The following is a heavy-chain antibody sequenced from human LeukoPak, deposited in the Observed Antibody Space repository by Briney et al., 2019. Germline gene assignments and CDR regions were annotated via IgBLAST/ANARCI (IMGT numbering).Heavy chain of an antibody. D-gene: IGHD2-2*01. CDR1: GGSISSYY. CDR3: ARARYGGYCSSTSCPYYYYGMDV. V-gene: IGHV4-4*07. Sequence: SETLSLTCTVAGGSISSYYGSWIRQPAGKGLEWIGRIYTSGSTNYNPSLKRRVTMSVDTSKNQFSLKLSSVTAADTAVYYCARARYGGYCSSTSCPYYYYGMDVWGQGTTVTVSS. CDR2: IYTSGST. J-gene: IGHJ6*02.